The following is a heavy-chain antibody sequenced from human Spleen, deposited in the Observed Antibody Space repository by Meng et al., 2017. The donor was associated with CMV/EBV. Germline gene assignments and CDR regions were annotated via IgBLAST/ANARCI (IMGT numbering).Heavy chain of an antibody. CDR1: GGTFNSYT. Sequence: SVKVSCKASGGTFNSYTINWVRQAPGQGLEWMGRFIPIFGTTNYAPKFQGRATLSTDESTSTMYMELSSLRSQDTAIYYCASEELELGTSWGQGTLVTVSS. V-gene: IGHV1-69*05. D-gene: IGHD1-7*01. CDR3: ASEELELGTS. CDR2: FIPIFGTT. J-gene: IGHJ5*02.